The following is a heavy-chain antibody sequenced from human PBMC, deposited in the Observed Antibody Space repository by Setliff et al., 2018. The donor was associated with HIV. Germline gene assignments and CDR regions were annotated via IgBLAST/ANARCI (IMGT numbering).Heavy chain of an antibody. V-gene: IGHV4-34*01. J-gene: IGHJ4*02. D-gene: IGHD6-13*01. CDR1: GGSFSGFF. CDR3: ARGPVYSSTIDY. CDR2: SSTRGSA. Sequence: SETLSLTCGVSGGSFSGFFWTWIRQPPGKGLEWIGESSTRGSATYNPSLESRLSISVDTSKNHFSLKLSSVTAADTAVFYCARGPVYSSTIDYWGQGTLVTVSS.